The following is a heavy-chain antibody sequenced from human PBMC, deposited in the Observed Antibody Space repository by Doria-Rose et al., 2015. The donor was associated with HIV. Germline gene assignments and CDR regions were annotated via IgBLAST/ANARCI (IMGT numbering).Heavy chain of an antibody. D-gene: IGHD6-13*01. CDR2: MFSDDER. CDR1: GVSLSSPGMS. J-gene: IGHJ4*02. V-gene: IGHV2-26*01. Sequence: PGPVLVKPTETLTLTCTVSGVSLSSPGMSVSWIRQPPGKALEWLANMFSDDERSYKTSLKSRLTISRGTSKSQVVLTMADMDPVNTATYYCARIKSSRWYHKYYVDFWGQGTLVIVPA. CDR3: ARIKSSRWYHKYYVDF.